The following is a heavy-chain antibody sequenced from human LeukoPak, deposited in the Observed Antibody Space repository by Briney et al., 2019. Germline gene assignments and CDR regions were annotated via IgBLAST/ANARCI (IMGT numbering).Heavy chain of an antibody. CDR2: INAGNGNT. Sequence: ASVKASCTASGYTFTSYAMHWVRQAPGQRLEWMGWINAGNGNTKYSQKFQGRVTITRDTSASTAYMELSSLRSEDTAVYYCASSDVKYCGGDCYLARWGQGTLVTVSS. CDR3: ASSDVKYCGGDCYLAR. CDR1: GYTFTSYA. V-gene: IGHV1-3*01. D-gene: IGHD2-21*02. J-gene: IGHJ4*02.